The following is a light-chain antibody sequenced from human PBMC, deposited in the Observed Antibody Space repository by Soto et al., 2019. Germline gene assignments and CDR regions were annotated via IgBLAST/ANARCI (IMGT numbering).Light chain of an antibody. CDR3: QSSDSSLSGHVI. J-gene: IGLJ2*01. CDR2: GNT. V-gene: IGLV1-40*01. Sequence: QSVLTQPPSASGAPGQRVTISCTGSSSNIGAGYDVHWYQQLPGTAPKLLIFGNTNRPSGVPDRFSGSKSGTSASLAITGLQAEDEADYYCQSSDSSLSGHVIFGGGTKVTVL. CDR1: SSNIGAGYD.